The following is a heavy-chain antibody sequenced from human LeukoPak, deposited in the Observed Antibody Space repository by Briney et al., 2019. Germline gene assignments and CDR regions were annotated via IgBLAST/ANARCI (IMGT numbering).Heavy chain of an antibody. V-gene: IGHV3-7*01. Sequence: PGGSLRLSCAASGFTFSSYWMSWVRQAPGEGLEWVANIKQDGSEKYYVDSVKGRFTISRDNDKNSMYLQMNSLRAEDTAVYYCASGWELPNFDYWGQGTLVTVSS. CDR1: GFTFSSYW. CDR2: IKQDGSEK. CDR3: ASGWELPNFDY. D-gene: IGHD1-26*01. J-gene: IGHJ4*02.